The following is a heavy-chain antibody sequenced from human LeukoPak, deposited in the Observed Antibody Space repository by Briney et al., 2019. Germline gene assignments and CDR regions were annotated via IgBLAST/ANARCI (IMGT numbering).Heavy chain of an antibody. D-gene: IGHD5-18*01. CDR3: ARSSTKRVTEDY. Sequence: SETLSLTCTVSGGSINSYYWSWIRQPPGKGLEWIGYIYYSGSTSYSPSLKSRVTISVDKSKNQFSLKLTSVTAADTAVYYCARSSTKRVTEDYWGQGTLVTVSS. CDR2: IYYSGST. CDR1: GGSINSYY. J-gene: IGHJ4*02. V-gene: IGHV4-59*12.